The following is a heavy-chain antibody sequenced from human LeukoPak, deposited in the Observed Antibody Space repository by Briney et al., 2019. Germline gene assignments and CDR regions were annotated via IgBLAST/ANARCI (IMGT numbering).Heavy chain of an antibody. CDR2: INPNSGGT. D-gene: IGHD3-3*01. J-gene: IGHJ3*02. Sequence: GASVKVSCKASGYTFTGYYMHWVRRAPGQGLEWMGWINPNSGGTNYAQKFQGWVTMTRDTSISTAYMELSRLRSDDTAVYYCARSEGGVFHITIFGVVIMDAFDIWGQGTMVTVSS. CDR1: GYTFTGYY. V-gene: IGHV1-2*04. CDR3: ARSEGGVFHITIFGVVIMDAFDI.